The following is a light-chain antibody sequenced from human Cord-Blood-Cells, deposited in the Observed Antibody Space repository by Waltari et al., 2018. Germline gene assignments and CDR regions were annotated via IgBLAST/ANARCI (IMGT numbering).Light chain of an antibody. V-gene: IGKV1-NL1*01. Sequence: DIQMTQSPSSLSASVGDRVTITCRASQGISNSLAWYQQKPGKAPKLLLYAASRLESGGPSRFSGSGSETDYTLTISSLQPEDVATYYCQQYYSTPYTFGQGTKLEIK. CDR1: QGISNS. J-gene: IGKJ2*01. CDR3: QQYYSTPYT. CDR2: AAS.